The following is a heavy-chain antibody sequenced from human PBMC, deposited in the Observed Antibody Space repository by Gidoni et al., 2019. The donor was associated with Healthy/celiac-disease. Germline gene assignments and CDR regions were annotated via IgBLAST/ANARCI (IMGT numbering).Heavy chain of an antibody. D-gene: IGHD6-13*01. Sequence: QVQLQESGPGLVKPSQTLSLTCTVSGGPISSGDYYWSWIRQPPGKGLEWIGYIYYTGSTYYNPSLKSRVTISVDTSKNQFSLKLSSVTAADTAVYYCARDPSGEQQLALMYNWFDPWGQGTLVTVSS. J-gene: IGHJ5*02. V-gene: IGHV4-30-4*01. CDR2: IYYTGST. CDR3: ARDPSGEQQLALMYNWFDP. CDR1: GGPISSGDYY.